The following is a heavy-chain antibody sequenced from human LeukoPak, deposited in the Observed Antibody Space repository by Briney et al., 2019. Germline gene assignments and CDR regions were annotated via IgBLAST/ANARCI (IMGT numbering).Heavy chain of an antibody. D-gene: IGHD6-6*01. CDR2: INHSGST. Sequence: SETLSLTCAVYGGSFSGYYWSWIRQPPGKGLEWIGEINHSGSTNYNPSLKSRVTISVDTSKNQFSLKLSSVTAADTAVYYCARARGAARAYYYYYYGMDVWGQGTTVTVSS. J-gene: IGHJ6*02. V-gene: IGHV4-34*01. CDR3: ARARGAARAYYYYYYGMDV. CDR1: GGSFSGYY.